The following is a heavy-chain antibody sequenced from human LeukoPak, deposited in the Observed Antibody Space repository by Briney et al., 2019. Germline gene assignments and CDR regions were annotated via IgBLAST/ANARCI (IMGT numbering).Heavy chain of an antibody. CDR2: IIPIFGTA. CDR1: GGTFSSYA. D-gene: IGHD3-3*01. V-gene: IGHV1-69*05. CDR3: ARDVWVADVFFGAMDV. J-gene: IGHJ6*02. Sequence: GASVKVSCKASGGTFSSYAISWVRQAPGQGLEWMGGIIPIFGTANYAQKFQGRVTITTDESTSTAYMELSSLRSEDTAVYYCARDVWVADVFFGAMDVWGQGTTVSVS.